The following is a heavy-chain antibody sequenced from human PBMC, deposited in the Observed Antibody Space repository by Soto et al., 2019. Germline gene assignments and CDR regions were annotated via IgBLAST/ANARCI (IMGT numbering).Heavy chain of an antibody. J-gene: IGHJ5*02. CDR2: IYPGDSDT. Sequence: RGESLKISCKGSGYSFTSSWIGWVRQMPGKGLEWMGIIYPGDSDTRYSPSFQGQVTISADKSISTAYLQWSSLKASDTAMYYCARHVSYCSGGSCYSLGADPWGHGTLVTVSS. CDR1: GYSFTSSW. CDR3: ARHVSYCSGGSCYSLGADP. D-gene: IGHD2-15*01. V-gene: IGHV5-51*01.